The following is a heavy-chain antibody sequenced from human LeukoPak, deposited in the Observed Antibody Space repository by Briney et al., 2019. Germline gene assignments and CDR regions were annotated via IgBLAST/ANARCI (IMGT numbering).Heavy chain of an antibody. CDR3: ARDIGYGIPVGWFDP. D-gene: IGHD2-15*01. CDR1: GGSVSSGSYY. CDR2: IYYSGST. J-gene: IGHJ5*02. V-gene: IGHV4-61*01. Sequence: SETLSLTCTVSGGSVSSGSYYWSWIRQPPGKGLEWFGYIYYSGSTNYNPSLKSRVTISVDTSKNQFSLKLSSVTAADTAVYYCARDIGYGIPVGWFDPWGQGTLVTVSS.